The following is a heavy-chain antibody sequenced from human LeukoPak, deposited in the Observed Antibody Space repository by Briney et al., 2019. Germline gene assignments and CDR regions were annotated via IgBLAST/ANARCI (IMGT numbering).Heavy chain of an antibody. CDR2: IYHSGST. D-gene: IGHD6-13*01. V-gene: IGHV4-4*02. J-gene: IGHJ4*02. CDR3: ARDGIAAAGTTDY. CDR1: GGSISSSNW. Sequence: PSETLSLACAVSGGSISSSNWWGWVRQPPGKGLEWIGEIYHSGSTNYNPSLKSRVTISVDKSKNQFSLKLSSVTAADTAVYYCARDGIAAAGTTDYWGQGTLVTVSS.